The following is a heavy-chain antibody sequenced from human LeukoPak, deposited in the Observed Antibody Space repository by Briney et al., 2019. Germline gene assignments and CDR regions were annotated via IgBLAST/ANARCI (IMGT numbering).Heavy chain of an antibody. J-gene: IGHJ4*02. CDR3: ARDPWLAYSGGDCYWV. CDR2: IIPILGIA. CDR1: GGTFSSYT. D-gene: IGHD2-21*01. Sequence: SVKVSCKASGGTFSSYTISWVRQAPGQGLEWMGRIIPILGIANYAQKFQGRVTITADKSTSTAYMGLSSLRSEDTAVYYCARDPWLAYSGGDCYWVWGQGTLVTVSS. V-gene: IGHV1-69*04.